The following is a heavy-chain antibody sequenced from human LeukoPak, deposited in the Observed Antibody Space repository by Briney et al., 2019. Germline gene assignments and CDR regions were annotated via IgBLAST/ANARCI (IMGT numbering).Heavy chain of an antibody. D-gene: IGHD2-2*02. J-gene: IGHJ4*02. V-gene: IGHV3-21*01. Sequence: EGSLRLSCAASGFSFSSYSMNWVRQAPGKGLEWVSSISSSGKYIYYTDSMKGRFTISRDNAKNSVYLQMNSLRAEDTAVYHCARDVSRDVSCYTTWGQGTLVTVSS. CDR1: GFSFSSYS. CDR3: ARDVSRDVSCYTT. CDR2: ISSSGKYI.